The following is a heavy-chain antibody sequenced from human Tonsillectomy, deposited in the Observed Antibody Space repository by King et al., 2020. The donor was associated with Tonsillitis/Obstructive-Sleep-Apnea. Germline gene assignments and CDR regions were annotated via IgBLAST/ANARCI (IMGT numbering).Heavy chain of an antibody. CDR3: GRQHSSGWYYYGMDV. J-gene: IGHJ6*02. CDR2: IDPSDSYT. D-gene: IGHD6-19*01. CDR1: GYSFTSYW. V-gene: IGHV5-10-1*03. Sequence: VQLVESGAEVKKPGESLRLSCTASGYSFTSYWINWVPQMPGKGLEWMGRIDPSDSYTNYSPSFQGHVTISADKSISTAYLQGSSLKASDTAMYECGRQHSSGWYYYGMDVWGQGTTVTVS.